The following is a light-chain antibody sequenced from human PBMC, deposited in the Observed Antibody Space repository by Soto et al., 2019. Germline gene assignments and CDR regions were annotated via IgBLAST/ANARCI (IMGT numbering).Light chain of an antibody. V-gene: IGKV3-20*01. Sequence: EIVLTQSPGTLSLSPGERATLSCPPRQSVSSNYLAWYQSKPGQAPRLLIHGIVTRATGIPDRFSGSGSGTDFTLTISRLEPEDFAVYYCQQYGSSPWTFGQGTKVDIK. CDR3: QQYGSSPWT. J-gene: IGKJ1*01. CDR2: GIV. CDR1: QSVSSNY.